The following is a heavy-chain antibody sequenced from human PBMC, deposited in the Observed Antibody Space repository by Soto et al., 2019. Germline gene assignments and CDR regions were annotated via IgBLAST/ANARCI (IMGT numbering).Heavy chain of an antibody. Sequence: GSLGLSCVASRFSISTDSMHWVRQAPGKGLEWVSYISSSGTTIYYADSVKGRFIISRDNAKNSLYLQMNSLSDEDTAVYFCASLFRAPFDPCGPGTLVTVSS. CDR2: ISSSGTTI. V-gene: IGHV3-48*02. CDR1: RFSISTDS. D-gene: IGHD3-10*02. CDR3: ASLFRAPFDP. J-gene: IGHJ5*02.